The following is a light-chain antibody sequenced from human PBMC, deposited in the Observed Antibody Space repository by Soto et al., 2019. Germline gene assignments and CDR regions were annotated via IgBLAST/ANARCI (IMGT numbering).Light chain of an antibody. CDR3: QQSYSTPPWT. V-gene: IGKV1-39*01. CDR2: AAS. CDR1: QSISSY. Sequence: DILMTQSPSSLSASVGDRVTITCRASQSISSYLNWYQQKPGKAPKLLIYAASSLQSGVPSRFSGSGSGTDFTLPISSLQPEDFATYYCQQSYSTPPWTFGQGTKVEIK. J-gene: IGKJ1*01.